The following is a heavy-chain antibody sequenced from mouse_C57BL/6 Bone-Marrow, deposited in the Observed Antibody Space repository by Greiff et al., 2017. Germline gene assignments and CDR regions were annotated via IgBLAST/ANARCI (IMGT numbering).Heavy chain of an antibody. CDR3: ARSGSSYSYAMDY. V-gene: IGHV1-63*01. CDR2: IYSGGGYT. D-gene: IGHD1-1*01. J-gene: IGHJ4*01. Sequence: QVQLQQSGAELVRPGTSVKMSCKASGYTFTNYWIGWAKQRPGHGLEWIGDIYSGGGYTNYNEKFKGKATLTADKSSSTAYMQFSSLTSEDSAIYYCARSGSSYSYAMDYWGQGTSVTVSS. CDR1: GYTFTNYW.